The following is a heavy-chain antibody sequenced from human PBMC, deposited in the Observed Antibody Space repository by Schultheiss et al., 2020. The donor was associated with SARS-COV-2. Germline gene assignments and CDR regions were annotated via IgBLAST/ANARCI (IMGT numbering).Heavy chain of an antibody. J-gene: IGHJ4*02. CDR3: ARDVDWGHDY. V-gene: IGHV3-21*01. D-gene: IGHD3-16*01. CDR1: GFTFSSYG. CDR2: ISSSSSYI. Sequence: GGSLRLSCAASGFTFSSYGMNWVRQAPGKGLEWVSSISSSSSYIYYADSVKGRFTISRDNSKNTLYLQMNSLRAEDTAVYYCARDVDWGHDYWGQGTLVTVSS.